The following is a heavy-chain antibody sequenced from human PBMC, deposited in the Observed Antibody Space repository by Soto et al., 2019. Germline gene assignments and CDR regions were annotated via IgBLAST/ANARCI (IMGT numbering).Heavy chain of an antibody. D-gene: IGHD6-6*01. J-gene: IGHJ4*02. CDR1: GFTFSSYG. V-gene: IGHV3-33*01. CDR3: ARDKYSSSSGGVNYFDY. Sequence: PGGSLRLSCAASGFTFSSYGMHWVRQAPGKGLEWVAVIWYDGSNKYYADSVKGRFTISRDNSKNTLYLQMNSLRAEDTAVYYCARDKYSSSSGGVNYFDYWGQGTLVTVSS. CDR2: IWYDGSNK.